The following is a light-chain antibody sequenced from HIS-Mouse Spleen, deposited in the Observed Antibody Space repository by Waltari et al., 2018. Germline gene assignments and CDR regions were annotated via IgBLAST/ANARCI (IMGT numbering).Light chain of an antibody. V-gene: IGLV3-1*01. J-gene: IGLJ3*02. Sequence: SYELTQPPSVSVSPGQTASIPCSGDKLGDKYACWYQQNPGQSPVLVIYQDSKRPSGIPERFSGSNSGNTATLTISGTQAMDEADYYCQAWDSSTAEVFGGGTKLTVL. CDR1: KLGDKY. CDR2: QDS. CDR3: QAWDSSTAEV.